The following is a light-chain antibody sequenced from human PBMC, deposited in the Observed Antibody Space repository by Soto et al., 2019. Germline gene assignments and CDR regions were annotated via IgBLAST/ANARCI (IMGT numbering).Light chain of an antibody. V-gene: IGLV1-44*01. CDR3: AAWDDSLNGVV. Sequence: QSVLTQPPSASGTPGQRVTISCSGSSSNIGSNTVNWYQQLTGTATKLLIYSNNQRPSGVPDRFSGSKSGTSASLAISGLQSEDAADYYCAAWDDSLNGVVFGGGTKLTVL. J-gene: IGLJ2*01. CDR2: SNN. CDR1: SSNIGSNT.